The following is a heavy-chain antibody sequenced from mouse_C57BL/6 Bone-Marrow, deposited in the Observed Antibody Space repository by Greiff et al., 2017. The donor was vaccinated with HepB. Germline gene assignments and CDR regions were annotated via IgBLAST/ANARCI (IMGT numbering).Heavy chain of an antibody. V-gene: IGHV1-81*01. D-gene: IGHD2-3*01. CDR3: ARGIYDGYYYAMDY. CDR1: GYTFTSYG. CDR2: IYPRSGNT. J-gene: IGHJ4*01. Sequence: QVQPQQSGAELARPGASVKLSCKASGYTFTSYGISWVKQRTGQGLEWIGEIYPRSGNTYYNEKFKGKATLTADKSSSTAYMELRSLTSEDSAVYFCARGIYDGYYYAMDYWGQGTSVTASS.